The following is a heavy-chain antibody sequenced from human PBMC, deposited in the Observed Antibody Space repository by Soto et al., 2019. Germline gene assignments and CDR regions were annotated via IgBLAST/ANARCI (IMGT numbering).Heavy chain of an antibody. CDR2: IFSSGST. CDR1: GGSINSGGYY. CDR3: AGGYRQSGYSSSWVFDY. D-gene: IGHD6-13*01. J-gene: IGHJ4*02. Sequence: QVQLQESGPGLVKPSQTLSLICTVSGGSINSGGYYWNWIRQHPGKGLEWIGYIFSSGSTYYNPFLMSRGTLSADTSENQFSLNLSSVTGADTAVYFCAGGYRQSGYSSSWVFDYWGQGTLVNVSS. V-gene: IGHV4-31*03.